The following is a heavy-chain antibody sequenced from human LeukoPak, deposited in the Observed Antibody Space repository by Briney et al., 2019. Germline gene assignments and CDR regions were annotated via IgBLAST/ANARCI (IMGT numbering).Heavy chain of an antibody. CDR3: AREPRSSSDPHYFDF. J-gene: IGHJ4*02. Sequence: SETLSLTCTVSGGSIRTYYWSWIRQPPGKGLEWIGYIYYSGSTNYNPSLKSRVTISVDMSKNQFSLKLSSVTAADTAVYYCAREPRSSSDPHYFDFWGQGTLVTVSS. CDR1: GGSIRTYY. CDR2: IYYSGST. D-gene: IGHD6-25*01. V-gene: IGHV4-59*01.